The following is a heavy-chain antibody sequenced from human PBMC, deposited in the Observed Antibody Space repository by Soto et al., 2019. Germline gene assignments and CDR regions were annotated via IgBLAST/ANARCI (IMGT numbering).Heavy chain of an antibody. CDR2: ISWNSGSI. V-gene: IGHV3-9*01. CDR1: GFTFDDYA. CDR3: AKVSSGWYRQTEPFDY. Sequence: PGGSLRLSCAASGFTFDDYAMHWVRQAPGKGLEWVSGISWNSGSIGYADSVKGRFTISRDNAKNSLYLQMNSLRAEDTALYYCAKVSSGWYRQTEPFDYWGQGTLVTVSS. J-gene: IGHJ4*02. D-gene: IGHD6-19*01.